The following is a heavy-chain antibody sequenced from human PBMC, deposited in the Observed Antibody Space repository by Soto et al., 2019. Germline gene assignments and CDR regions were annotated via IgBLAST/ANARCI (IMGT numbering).Heavy chain of an antibody. CDR2: ISGSGGST. J-gene: IGHJ4*02. V-gene: IGHV3-23*01. CDR3: AKDGSGYDYYFDY. CDR1: GFTFSSYA. Sequence: HPGGSLRLSCAASGFTFSSYAMSWVRQAPGKGLEWVSAISGSGGSTYYADSVKGRFTISRDNSKNTLYLQMSSLRAEDTAVYYCAKDGSGYDYYFDYWGQGTLVTVSS. D-gene: IGHD5-12*01.